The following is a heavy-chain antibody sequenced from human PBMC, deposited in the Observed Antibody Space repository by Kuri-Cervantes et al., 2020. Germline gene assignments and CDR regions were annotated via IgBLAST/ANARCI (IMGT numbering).Heavy chain of an antibody. CDR1: GFTFDDYG. CDR2: ITPDGGAK. J-gene: IGHJ4*02. D-gene: IGHD6-19*01. CDR3: AKDRVAVAGAGIDY. Sequence: GESLKISCAASGFTFDDYGMSWVRQAPGKGLEWVANITPDGGAKHYVASVKGRFTISRDNVHNSLYLQMNSLRAEDTALYYCAKDRVAVAGAGIDYWGQGTLVTVSS. V-gene: IGHV3-7*03.